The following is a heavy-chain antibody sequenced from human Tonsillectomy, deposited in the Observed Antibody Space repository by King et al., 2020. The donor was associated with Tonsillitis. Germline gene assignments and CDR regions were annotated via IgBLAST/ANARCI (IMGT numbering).Heavy chain of an antibody. CDR2: ISTYNGNT. CDR1: GYSSTNYG. Sequence: VQLVESATEVEKPGASVNVSCKASGYSSTNYGISWVRQAPGQGLEWMAWISTYNGNTNYARKLQDRVTLTTDTSTSTAYMELRSLRSDDTAVYYCARVHRQWLADYWGQGTLVTVSS. CDR3: ARVHRQWLADY. V-gene: IGHV1-18*01. J-gene: IGHJ4*02. D-gene: IGHD6-19*01.